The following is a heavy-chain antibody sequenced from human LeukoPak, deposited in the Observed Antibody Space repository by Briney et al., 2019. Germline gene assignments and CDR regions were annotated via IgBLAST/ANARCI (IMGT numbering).Heavy chain of an antibody. D-gene: IGHD5-12*01. Sequence: SETLSLTCTVSGGSISSSSYYWGWIRQPPGKGLEWIGSIYYSGSTYYNPSLKSRVTISVDTSKNQFSLKLSSVTAADTAVYYCARGPMVATGGGGVDYWGQGTLVTVSS. CDR3: ARGPMVATGGGGVDY. CDR1: GGSISSSSYY. J-gene: IGHJ4*02. CDR2: IYYSGST. V-gene: IGHV4-39*07.